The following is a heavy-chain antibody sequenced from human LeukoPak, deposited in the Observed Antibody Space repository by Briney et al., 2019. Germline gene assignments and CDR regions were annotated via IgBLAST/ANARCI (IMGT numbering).Heavy chain of an antibody. V-gene: IGHV1-69*04. CDR2: IIPILGIA. D-gene: IGHD2-2*02. CDR3: ARDTLVVPAAIGFDP. J-gene: IGHJ5*02. CDR1: GGTFSSYA. Sequence: SVKVSCKASGGTFSSYAISWVRQAPGQGLEWMGRIIPILGIANYAQKSQGRVTITADKSTSTAYMELSSLRSEDTAVYYCARDTLVVPAAIGFDPWGQGTLVTVSS.